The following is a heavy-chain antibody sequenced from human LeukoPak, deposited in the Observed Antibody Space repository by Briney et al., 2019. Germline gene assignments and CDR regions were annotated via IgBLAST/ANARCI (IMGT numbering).Heavy chain of an antibody. CDR3: ARVLLRYFDWAENGAFDY. V-gene: IGHV4-34*01. J-gene: IGHJ4*02. D-gene: IGHD3-9*01. CDR1: GGSFSGYY. CDR2: INHSGST. Sequence: SETLSLTCAVYGGSFSGYYWSWIRQPPGKGLEWIGEINHSGSTNYNPSLKSRVTISVDTSKNQFSLKLSSVTAADTAVYYCARVLLRYFDWAENGAFDYWGQGTLVTVSS.